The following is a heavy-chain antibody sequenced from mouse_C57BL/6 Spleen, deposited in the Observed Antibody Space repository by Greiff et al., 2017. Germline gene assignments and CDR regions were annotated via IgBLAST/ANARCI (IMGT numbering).Heavy chain of an antibody. CDR1: GYTFTSYW. CDR3: ARKGDFDY. V-gene: IGHV1-55*01. CDR2: IYPGSGST. Sequence: VQLQQPGAELVKPGASVKMSCKASGYTFTSYWITWVKQRPGQGLEWIGDIYPGSGSTNYNEKFKSKATLAVDTSSSTAYMQRSSLTSEDSSVYYCARKGDFDYWGKGTTLTVSS. J-gene: IGHJ2*01.